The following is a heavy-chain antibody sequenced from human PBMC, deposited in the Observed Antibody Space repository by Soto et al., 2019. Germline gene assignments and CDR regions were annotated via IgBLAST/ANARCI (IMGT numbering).Heavy chain of an antibody. D-gene: IGHD5-18*01. V-gene: IGHV3-23*01. Sequence: EVQLLESGGGLVQPGGSLRLSCAASGFTFSSHAMSWVRQAPGKGLEWVSAISGSGGSTYYADSVKGRFTISRDNSKNTLYLQMNSLRAEDTAVYYCAKDYSSTGYYYYYMDVWGKGTTVTVSS. CDR1: GFTFSSHA. CDR2: ISGSGGST. CDR3: AKDYSSTGYYYYYMDV. J-gene: IGHJ6*03.